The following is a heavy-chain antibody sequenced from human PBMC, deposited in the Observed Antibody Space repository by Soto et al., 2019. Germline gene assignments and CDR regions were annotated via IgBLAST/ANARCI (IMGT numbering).Heavy chain of an antibody. CDR2: ISYEGSIK. J-gene: IGHJ4*02. Sequence: QVQLVESGGGVVQPGRSLRLSCAASGFTFSGYAMHWVRQAPGKGLEWVAVISYEGSIKYYADSVKDRFTISRDNSKDTLYLQMNSLRADDTAVYYCARRSPSQQLVVAHPYYWGQGTLVTVSS. D-gene: IGHD6-13*01. CDR1: GFTFSGYA. CDR3: ARRSPSQQLVVAHPYY. V-gene: IGHV3-30-3*01.